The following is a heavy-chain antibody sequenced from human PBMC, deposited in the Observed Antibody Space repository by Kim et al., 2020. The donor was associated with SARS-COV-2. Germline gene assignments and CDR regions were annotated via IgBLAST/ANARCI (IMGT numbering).Heavy chain of an antibody. CDR2: INAGNGNT. Sequence: ASVKVSCKASGYTFTSFAIHWVRQAPGQRPEWMGWINAGNGNTEYSQKFQGRVTITRETSANTAYMELSSLTSEDTAVYYCARGAAGVSYHTYWGQGTLVTVS. V-gene: IGHV1-3*01. J-gene: IGHJ4*02. CDR1: GYTFTSFA. D-gene: IGHD2-8*01. CDR3: ARGAAGVSYHTY.